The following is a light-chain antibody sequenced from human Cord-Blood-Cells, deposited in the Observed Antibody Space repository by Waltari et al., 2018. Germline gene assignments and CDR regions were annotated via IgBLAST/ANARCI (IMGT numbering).Light chain of an antibody. CDR2: GAS. Sequence: EIVMTQSPATLSVSPGERATLSCRASQSVSSNLAWYQQKPGKAPRLLIYGASTRATGIPARCSGSGSGTEFTLTISSLQSEEFAVYYCQQYNNWPWTFGQGTKVEIK. V-gene: IGKV3D-15*01. CDR3: QQYNNWPWT. J-gene: IGKJ1*01. CDR1: QSVSSN.